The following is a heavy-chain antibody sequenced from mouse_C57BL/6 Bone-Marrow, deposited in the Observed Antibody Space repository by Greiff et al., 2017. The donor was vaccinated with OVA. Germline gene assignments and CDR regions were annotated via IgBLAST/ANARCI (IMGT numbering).Heavy chain of an antibody. CDR3: ASYYYGFAD. J-gene: IGHJ3*01. CDR1: GYTFTDYY. Sequence: EVQLQQSGPVLVKPGASVKMSCKASGYTFTDYYMNWVKQSHGKSLEWIGVINPYNGGTSYNQKFKGKATLTVNKSSSTAFMELNSLTSEDAAVYYCASYYYGFADWGQGTLVTVSA. V-gene: IGHV1-19*01. D-gene: IGHD1-1*01. CDR2: INPYNGGT.